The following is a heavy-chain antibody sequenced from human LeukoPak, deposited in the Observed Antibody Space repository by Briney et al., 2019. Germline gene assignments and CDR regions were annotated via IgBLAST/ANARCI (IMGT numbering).Heavy chain of an antibody. CDR1: GFTFSSYS. CDR2: ISSSSSTI. V-gene: IGHV3-48*04. D-gene: IGHD3-9*01. J-gene: IGHJ4*02. Sequence: GGSLRLSCAASGFTFSSYSMNWVRQAPGKGLEWVSYISSSSSTIYYADSVKGRFTISRDNAKNSLYLQMNSLRAEDTAVYYCARDRSYDILTGKSRYFDYWGQGTLVTVSS. CDR3: ARDRSYDILTGKSRYFDY.